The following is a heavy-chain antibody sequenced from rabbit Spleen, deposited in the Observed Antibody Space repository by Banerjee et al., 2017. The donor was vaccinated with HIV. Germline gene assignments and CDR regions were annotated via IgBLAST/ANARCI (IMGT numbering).Heavy chain of an antibody. CDR1: GVSFSSSYY. Sequence: QEKLVESGGDLVKPGASLTLTCTASGVSFSSSYYICWVRQAPGKGLECIACIYAGSSGSTYYASWAKGRFTISKTSSTTVTLQMTSLTVADTATYFCARDLTGVIGWNFGWWGQGTLVTVS. V-gene: IGHV1S45*01. CDR3: ARDLTGVIGWNFGW. J-gene: IGHJ3*01. D-gene: IGHD4-1*01. CDR2: IYAGSSGST.